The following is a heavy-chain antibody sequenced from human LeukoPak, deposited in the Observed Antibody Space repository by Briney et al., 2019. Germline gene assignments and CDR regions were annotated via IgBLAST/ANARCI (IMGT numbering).Heavy chain of an antibody. V-gene: IGHV3-30*18. D-gene: IGHD2-15*01. Sequence: PGGSLRLSCAASGFTLSSYGMHWVRQAPGKGLEWVAVISYDESNKYYADSVKGRFSISRDNSKNTLYLQMNSLRAEDTAVYYCAKGSGVSLDYWGQGSLVTVSS. CDR1: GFTLSSYG. J-gene: IGHJ4*02. CDR3: AKGSGVSLDY. CDR2: ISYDESNK.